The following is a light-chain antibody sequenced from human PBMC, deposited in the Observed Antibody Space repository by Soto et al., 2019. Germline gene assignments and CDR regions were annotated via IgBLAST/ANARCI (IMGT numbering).Light chain of an antibody. CDR2: EVS. V-gene: IGLV2-8*01. J-gene: IGLJ2*01. CDR1: SSDVGGYDY. CDR3: SSYAGSYYYVI. Sequence: QSALTQPPSASGSPGQSVTISCTGTSSDVGGYDYVSWYQQHPGEAPKLMISEVSKRPSGVPDRFSGSKSGNTASLTVSGLQAEDEADYYCSSYAGSYYYVIFGGGTKVTVL.